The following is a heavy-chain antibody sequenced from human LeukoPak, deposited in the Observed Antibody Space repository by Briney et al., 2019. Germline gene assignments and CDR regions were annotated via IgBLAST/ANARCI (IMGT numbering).Heavy chain of an antibody. J-gene: IGHJ2*01. V-gene: IGHV1-2*02. D-gene: IGHD6-19*01. CDR2: INPNSGGT. CDR1: GYTFTGYY. Sequence: ASVKVSCKASGYTFTGYYMHWVRQAPGQGLEWMGWINPNSGGTNYAQKFQGRVTMTRDTSISTAYMELSRLRSDDTAVYYCARDNGGIAVAGPGGPWGRGTLVTVSS. CDR3: ARDNGGIAVAGPGGP.